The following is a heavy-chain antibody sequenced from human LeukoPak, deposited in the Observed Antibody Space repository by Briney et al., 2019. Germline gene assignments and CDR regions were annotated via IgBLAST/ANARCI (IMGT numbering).Heavy chain of an antibody. Sequence: GGSLRLSCAASGFTFSTYAMSWVRQAPGKGLEWVSAISGSAGSTNYADSVKGRFTISRDNAKNSLYLQMNSLRAEDTAVYYCARDDKSRGGYNFDYWGQGTLVTVSS. J-gene: IGHJ4*02. CDR2: ISGSAGST. CDR3: ARDDKSRGGYNFDY. D-gene: IGHD5-24*01. V-gene: IGHV3-23*01. CDR1: GFTFSTYA.